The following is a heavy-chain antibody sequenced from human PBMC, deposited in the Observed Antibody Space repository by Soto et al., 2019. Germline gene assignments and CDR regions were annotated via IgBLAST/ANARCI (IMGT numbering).Heavy chain of an antibody. CDR3: ARSLLSSIAARLNAFDI. V-gene: IGHV4-30-4*01. CDR2: IYYSGST. D-gene: IGHD6-6*01. J-gene: IGHJ3*02. CDR1: GGSISSGDYY. Sequence: SETLSLTCTVSGGSISSGDYYWSWIRQPPGKGLEWIGYIYYSGSTYYNPSLKSRVTISVDTSKNRFYLKLSSVTAADTAVYYCARSLLSSIAARLNAFDIWGQGTMVTVSS.